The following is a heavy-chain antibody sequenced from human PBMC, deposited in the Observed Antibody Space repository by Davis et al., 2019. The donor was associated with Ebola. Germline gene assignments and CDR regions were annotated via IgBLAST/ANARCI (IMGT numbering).Heavy chain of an antibody. J-gene: IGHJ4*02. D-gene: IGHD6-19*01. CDR1: GYTFTSYY. Sequence: ASVKVSCKASGYTFTSYYMHWVRQAPGQGLEWMGIINPSGGSTSYAQKFQGRVTMTTDTSASTVYLDLTSLRSDDTAVFYCARATFAYNSGWYADYWGPGSLVTVSS. CDR2: INPSGGST. CDR3: ARATFAYNSGWYADY. V-gene: IGHV1-46*01.